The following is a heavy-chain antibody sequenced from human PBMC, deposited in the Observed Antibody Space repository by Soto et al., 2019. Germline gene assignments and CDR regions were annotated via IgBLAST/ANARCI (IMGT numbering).Heavy chain of an antibody. CDR2: ISGSGGST. CDR3: PKDGVDMWFVELLSTDAFDI. CDR1: GFTFSSYA. D-gene: IGHD3-10*01. V-gene: IGHV3-23*01. J-gene: IGHJ3*02. Sequence: GGSLRLSCAASGFTFSSYAMSWVRQAPGKGLEWVSAISGSGGSTYYADSVKGRFTISRDNSKNTLYLQMNSLRAEDTAVYYCPKDGVDMWFVELLSTDAFDIWGQGTMVTVSS.